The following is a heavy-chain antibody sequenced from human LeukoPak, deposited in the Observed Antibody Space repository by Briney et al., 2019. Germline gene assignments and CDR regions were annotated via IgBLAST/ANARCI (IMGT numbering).Heavy chain of an antibody. CDR2: IYYSGST. J-gene: IGHJ4*02. Sequence: PSETLSLTCNVSGGSISSGDYYWSWIRQPPGKGLEWIGYIYYSGSTYYNPSLKSRVTISVDTSKNQFSLKLSSVTAADTAVYYCARRRFSSSWYAHYYFDYWGQGTLVTVSS. CDR1: GGSISSGDYY. V-gene: IGHV4-30-4*08. D-gene: IGHD6-13*01. CDR3: ARRRFSSSWYAHYYFDY.